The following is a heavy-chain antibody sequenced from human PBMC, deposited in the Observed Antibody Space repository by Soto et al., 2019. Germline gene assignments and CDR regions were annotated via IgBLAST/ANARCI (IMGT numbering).Heavy chain of an antibody. CDR3: ARALMGALGLREFDY. CDR1: GGSISSGGYY. V-gene: IGHV4-31*03. CDR2: IYYSGST. D-gene: IGHD1-26*01. Sequence: SETLSLTCTVSGGSISSGGYYWSWIRQHPGKGLEWIGYIYYSGSTYYNPSLKSRVTISVDTSKNQFSLKLSSVTAADTAVYYCARALMGALGLREFDYWGQGTLVTVSS. J-gene: IGHJ4*02.